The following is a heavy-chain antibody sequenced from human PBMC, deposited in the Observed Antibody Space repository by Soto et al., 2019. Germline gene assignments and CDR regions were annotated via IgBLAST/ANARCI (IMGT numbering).Heavy chain of an antibody. CDR3: ARDRVAAACSYCYSYGMDV. Sequence: ASVKVSCKASGYTFTGYYMHWVRQAPGQGLEWMGWINPNSGGTNYAQKFQGWVTMTRDTSISTAYMELSRLRSDDTAVYYCARDRVAAACSYCYSYGMDVWGQGT. J-gene: IGHJ6*02. V-gene: IGHV1-2*04. CDR2: INPNSGGT. D-gene: IGHD6-13*01. CDR1: GYTFTGYY.